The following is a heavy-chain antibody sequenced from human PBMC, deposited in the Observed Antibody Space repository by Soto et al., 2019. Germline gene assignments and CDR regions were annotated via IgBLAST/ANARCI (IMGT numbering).Heavy chain of an antibody. CDR2: ISSSSNYI. D-gene: IGHD6-25*01. CDR1: GFTFSTYT. CDR3: ARGNSGIDR. V-gene: IGHV3-21*01. J-gene: IGHJ5*02. Sequence: GGSLRLSCAASGFTFSTYTMNWVRQAPGKGLEWVSSISSSSNYIYYTDSLRGRFTISRDNAKSSLYLQINSLRAEDTAVYFCARGNSGIDRWGQGTLVTVSS.